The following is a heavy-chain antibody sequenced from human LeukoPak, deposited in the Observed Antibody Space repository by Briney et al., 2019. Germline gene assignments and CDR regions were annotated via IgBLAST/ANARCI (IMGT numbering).Heavy chain of an antibody. D-gene: IGHD5-24*01. Sequence: GASVKVSFKASGYTFTGYYMHWVRQAPGQGLEWMGWINPNSGGTNYAQKFQGRVTMTRDTSISSAYMELSRLRSDDTALYYCARKMATIVDAFDIWGQGTMVTVSS. CDR2: INPNSGGT. V-gene: IGHV1-2*02. CDR1: GYTFTGYY. J-gene: IGHJ3*02. CDR3: ARKMATIVDAFDI.